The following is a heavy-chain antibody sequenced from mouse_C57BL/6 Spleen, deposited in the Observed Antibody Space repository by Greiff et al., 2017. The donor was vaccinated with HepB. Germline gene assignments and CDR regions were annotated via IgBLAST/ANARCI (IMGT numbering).Heavy chain of an antibody. CDR1: GFSLTSYG. J-gene: IGHJ4*01. D-gene: IGHD1-1*01. Sequence: VKLMESGPGLVAPSQSLSITCTVSGFSLTSYGVHWVRQPPGKGLEWLVVIWSDGSTTYNSALKSRLSISKDNSKSQVFLKMNSLQTDDTAMYYCARQRGLTTVVGAMDYWGQGTSVTVSS. CDR2: IWSDGST. CDR3: ARQRGLTTVVGAMDY. V-gene: IGHV2-6-1*01.